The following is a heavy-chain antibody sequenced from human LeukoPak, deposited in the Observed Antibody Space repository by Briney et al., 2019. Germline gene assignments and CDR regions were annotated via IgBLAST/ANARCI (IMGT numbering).Heavy chain of an antibody. CDR3: ARDDLDIVVVPAAIPSSSMDV. D-gene: IGHD2-2*01. V-gene: IGHV3-23*01. Sequence: GGSLRLSCAASGFTFSSYAMSWVRQAPGKGLEWVSAISGSGGSTYYADSVKARFTISRDNSKNTPYLQMNSLRAEDTAVYYCARDDLDIVVVPAAIPSSSMDVWGQGTTVTVSS. CDR2: ISGSGGST. CDR1: GFTFSSYA. J-gene: IGHJ6*02.